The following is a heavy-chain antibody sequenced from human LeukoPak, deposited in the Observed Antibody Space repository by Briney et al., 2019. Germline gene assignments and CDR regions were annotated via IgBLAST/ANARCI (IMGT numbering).Heavy chain of an antibody. Sequence: GGSLRLTCAGSGLTFSSYSMGWVRQAPVKGLEWISYISSSRSTIYYADSVKGRFTISRDNAENSLYLQMNSLRAEDTAVYYCAELGITMIGGVWGKGTTVTISS. J-gene: IGHJ6*04. D-gene: IGHD3-10*02. CDR2: ISSSRSTI. V-gene: IGHV3-48*01. CDR1: GLTFSSYS. CDR3: AELGITMIGGV.